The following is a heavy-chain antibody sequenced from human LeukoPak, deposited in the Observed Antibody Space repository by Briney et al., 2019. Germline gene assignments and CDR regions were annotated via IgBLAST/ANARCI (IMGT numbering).Heavy chain of an antibody. D-gene: IGHD4-17*01. V-gene: IGHV4-59*01. J-gene: IGHJ6*02. CDR2: IYYSGST. CDR3: ARDGDDYGDYRHGMDV. Sequence: SETLSLTCTVSGGSISSYYWSWIRQPPGKGLEWIGYIYYSGSTNYNPSFKSRVTISVDTSKNQFSLKLSSVTAADTAVYYCARDGDDYGDYRHGMDVWGQGTTVTVSS. CDR1: GGSISSYY.